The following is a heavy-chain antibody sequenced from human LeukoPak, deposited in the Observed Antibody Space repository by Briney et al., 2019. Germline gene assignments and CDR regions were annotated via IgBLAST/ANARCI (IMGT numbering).Heavy chain of an antibody. CDR1: GLTFSSYG. CDR2: IWYDGSNK. V-gene: IGHV3-33*01. CDR3: ARDSRAAAGLYYYYGMDV. Sequence: GGSLRLSCAASGLTFSSYGMHWVRQAPGKGLEWVAVIWYDGSNKYYADSVKGRFTISRDNSKNTLYLQMNSLRAEDTAVYYCARDSRAAAGLYYYYGMDVWGQGTTVTVSS. D-gene: IGHD6-25*01. J-gene: IGHJ6*02.